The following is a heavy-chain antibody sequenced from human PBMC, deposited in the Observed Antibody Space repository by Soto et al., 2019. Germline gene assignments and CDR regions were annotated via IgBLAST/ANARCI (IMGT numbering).Heavy chain of an antibody. D-gene: IGHD3-10*01. J-gene: IGHJ4*02. CDR1: GFTFSSYS. V-gene: IGHV3-21*01. CDR3: ARGTDMVRGVTDY. Sequence: GGSLRLSCAASGFTFSSYSMNWVRQAPGKGLEWVSSISSSSSYIYYADSVKGRFTISRDNAKNSLYLQMNSLRAEDTAVYYCARGTDMVRGVTDYWGQGTLVTVSS. CDR2: ISSSSSYI.